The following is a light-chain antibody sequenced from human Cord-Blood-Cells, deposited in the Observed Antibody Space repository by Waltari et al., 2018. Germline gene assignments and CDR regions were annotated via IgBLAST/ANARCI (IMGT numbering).Light chain of an antibody. V-gene: IGKV1-39*01. CDR3: QRSYSTRFT. J-gene: IGKJ3*01. CDR2: AAS. CDR1: QSISSY. Sequence: DIQMTQSPSSLSASVGDRVTITCRASQSISSYLTWYQQNTGKAPKLLIYAASSLQRGVPSRFSGSGSGTEFTLTSRSLQPEDLATYYSQRSYSTRFTLGPGTKGDIK.